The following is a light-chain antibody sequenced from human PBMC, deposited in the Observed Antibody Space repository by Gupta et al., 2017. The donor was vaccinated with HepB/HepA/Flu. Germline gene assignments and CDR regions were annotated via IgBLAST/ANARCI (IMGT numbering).Light chain of an antibody. J-gene: IGKJ4*01. CDR3: QQRSNWPLT. CDR2: DAS. Sequence: EIVLTQSPATLSLSPGERATLSCRASQSVGTYLAWYQQRPGQAPRLLISDASDRATGIPARFSGSGSGTDFTLRISRLEPEDFAVYYCQQRSNWPLTFGGGTKVDIK. V-gene: IGKV3-11*01. CDR1: QSVGTY.